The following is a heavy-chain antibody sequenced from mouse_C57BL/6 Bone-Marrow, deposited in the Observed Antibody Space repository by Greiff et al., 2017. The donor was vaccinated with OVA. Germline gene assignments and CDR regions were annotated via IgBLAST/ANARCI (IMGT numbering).Heavy chain of an antibody. CDR2: INPYNGGT. V-gene: IGHV1-19*01. J-gene: IGHJ3*01. CDR3: ARNDGYFSFSFAD. D-gene: IGHD2-3*01. Sequence: EVQLQQSGPVLVKPGASVKMSCKASGYTFTDYYMNWVKQSPGKSLEWIGVINPYNGGTSYNQKFKGKATLTVDKSSSTAYMELNSLTSEDAAVYYCARNDGYFSFSFADWGQGTLVTVAA. CDR1: GYTFTDYY.